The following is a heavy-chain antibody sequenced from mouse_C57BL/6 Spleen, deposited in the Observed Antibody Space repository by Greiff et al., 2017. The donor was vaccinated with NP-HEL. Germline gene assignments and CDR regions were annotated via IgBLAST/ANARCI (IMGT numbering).Heavy chain of an antibody. Sequence: VKLMESGPELVKPGASVKISCKASGYAFSSSWMNWVKQRPGKGLEWIGRIYPGDGDTNYNGKFKGKATLTADKSSSTDYMQLSSLTSEDSAVYFYARNYYSNYGYWGQGTTLTVSS. D-gene: IGHD2-5*01. J-gene: IGHJ2*01. CDR2: IYPGDGDT. CDR1: GYAFSSSW. V-gene: IGHV1-82*01. CDR3: ARNYYSNYGY.